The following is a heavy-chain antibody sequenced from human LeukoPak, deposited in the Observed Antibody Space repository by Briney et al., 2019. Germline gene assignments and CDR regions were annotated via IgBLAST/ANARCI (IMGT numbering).Heavy chain of an antibody. CDR3: ARDLRLVY. V-gene: IGHV4-39*01. J-gene: IGHJ4*02. Sequence: TSETLSLTCTVSGGSISSSSYYWGWIRQPPGKGLEWIGSIYYSGSTYYNPSLKSRVTISVDTSKNQFSLKLSSVTAADTAVYYCARDLRLVYWGQGTLVTVPS. CDR1: GGSISSSSYY. D-gene: IGHD6-6*01. CDR2: IYYSGST.